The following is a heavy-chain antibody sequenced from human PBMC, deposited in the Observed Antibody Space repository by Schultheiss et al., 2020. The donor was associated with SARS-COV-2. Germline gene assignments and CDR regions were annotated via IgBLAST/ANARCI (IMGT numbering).Heavy chain of an antibody. D-gene: IGHD3-3*01. CDR1: GGSISSGGYY. Sequence: SETLSLTCTVSGGSISSGGYYWSWIRQPAGKGLEWIGRIYTSGSTNYNPSLKSRVTISVDTSKNQFSLKLSSVTAADTAVYYCASISTIFGVVRAPWGQGTLVTVSS. J-gene: IGHJ5*02. V-gene: IGHV4-61*02. CDR2: IYTSGST. CDR3: ASISTIFGVVRAP.